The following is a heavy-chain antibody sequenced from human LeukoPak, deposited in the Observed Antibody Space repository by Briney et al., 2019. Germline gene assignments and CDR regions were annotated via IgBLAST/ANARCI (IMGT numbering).Heavy chain of an antibody. V-gene: IGHV3-48*03. CDR2: ISSSGSAI. CDR1: GFTFSTYE. Sequence: PPGGSLRLSCAASGFTFSTYEMNWVRQAPGKGLEWVSYISSSGSAIYYADSVKGRITISRDNAKNSLNLQMNSLRAEDTAVYYCARGAYCGSDCYSWYFQHWGQGTLVTVSS. D-gene: IGHD2-21*02. CDR3: ARGAYCGSDCYSWYFQH. J-gene: IGHJ1*01.